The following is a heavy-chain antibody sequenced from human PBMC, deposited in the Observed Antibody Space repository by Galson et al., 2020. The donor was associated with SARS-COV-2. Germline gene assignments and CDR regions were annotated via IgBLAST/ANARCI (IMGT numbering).Heavy chain of an antibody. CDR1: GFTVSSNY. CDR2: IYSGGST. Sequence: QLGESLKISCAASGFTVSSNYMSWVRQAPGKGLEWVSVIYSGGSTYYADSVKGRFTISRDNSKNTLYLQMNSLRAEDTAVYYCARDHSVDGSGSSYYYYGMDVWGQGTTVTVSS. D-gene: IGHD3-10*01. V-gene: IGHV3-53*01. J-gene: IGHJ6*02. CDR3: ARDHSVDGSGSSYYYYGMDV.